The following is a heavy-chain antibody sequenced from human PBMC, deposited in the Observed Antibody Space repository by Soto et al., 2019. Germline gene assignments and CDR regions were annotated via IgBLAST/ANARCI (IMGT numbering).Heavy chain of an antibody. CDR1: GFTLSNYG. D-gene: IGHD3-22*01. CDR3: AKEYYYDSSGPYYGVADY. Sequence: GGSLRLSCAASGFTLSNYGIHWVRQAPGKGLEWVSVISSDAIYKYYADSVKGRFTISRDNSKNTVYLQMNSLRPEDTAFYYCAKEYYYDSSGPYYGVADYWGLGTLVTVSS. J-gene: IGHJ4*02. V-gene: IGHV3-30*18. CDR2: ISSDAIYK.